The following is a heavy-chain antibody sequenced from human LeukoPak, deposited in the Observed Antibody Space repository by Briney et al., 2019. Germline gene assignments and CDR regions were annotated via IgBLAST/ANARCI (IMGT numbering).Heavy chain of an antibody. CDR1: GGSISSGSYY. CDR2: IHTSGTT. V-gene: IGHV4-61*02. D-gene: IGHD3-10*01. Sequence: SETLSLTCAVSGGSISSGSYYWSWIRHPAGKGLEWIGRIHTSGTTNYNPSLRSRVTISVQMSKNQFSLELTSVTAADTAMYYCARSNLGLWFGEPPLWFDPWGQGTLVTVSS. J-gene: IGHJ5*02. CDR3: ARSNLGLWFGEPPLWFDP.